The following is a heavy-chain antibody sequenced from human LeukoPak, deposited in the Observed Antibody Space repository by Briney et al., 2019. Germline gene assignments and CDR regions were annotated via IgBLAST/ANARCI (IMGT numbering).Heavy chain of an antibody. Sequence: PSQTLSLTCTVSGGSISSGDYYWSWIRQPPGKGLEWIGYIYYSGSTYYNPSLKSRVTISVDTSKNQFSLKLSSVTAADTAVYYCARRLQWEPLFDPWGQGTLVTVSS. J-gene: IGHJ5*02. CDR1: GGSISSGDYY. CDR3: ARRLQWEPLFDP. V-gene: IGHV4-30-4*01. D-gene: IGHD1-26*01. CDR2: IYYSGST.